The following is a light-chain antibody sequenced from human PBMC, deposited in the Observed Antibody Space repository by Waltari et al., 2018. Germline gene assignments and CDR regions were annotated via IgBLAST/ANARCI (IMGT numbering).Light chain of an antibody. CDR1: QSVSSTY. V-gene: IGKV3-20*01. J-gene: IGKJ2*01. CDR3: QHYGSSTYT. Sequence: EIVLTQSPGTLSLSPGERATLPCRASQSVSSTYVAWYQQKPGQAPRLLIYGAFNRATGIPDRFSGSGSGTDFTLTISRLEPEDFAVYYCQHYGSSTYTFGQGTKLEIK. CDR2: GAF.